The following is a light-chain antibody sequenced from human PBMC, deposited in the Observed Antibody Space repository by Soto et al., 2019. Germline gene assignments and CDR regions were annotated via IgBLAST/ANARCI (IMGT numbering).Light chain of an antibody. J-gene: IGKJ4*01. V-gene: IGKV3-15*01. CDR1: QSIGLA. CDR3: QHYVTWPLT. CDR2: DTS. Sequence: EIVLTQSPATLSWSPGERAPLSWRASQSIGLAIAWYQQKPGQTPRLLIYDTSIRATGVPARFSGSRSGAEFTLTISSLQSEDFAVYYCQHYVTWPLTFGGGTKVDNK.